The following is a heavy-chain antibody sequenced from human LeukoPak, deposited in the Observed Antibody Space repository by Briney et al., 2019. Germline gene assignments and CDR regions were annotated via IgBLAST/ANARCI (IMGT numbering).Heavy chain of an antibody. CDR2: MNPNSGNT. Sequence: ASVKVSCKASGYTFTSYDINWVRQATGQGLEWMGWMNPNSGNTGYAQKFQGRVTMTRNTSISTAYMELSSLRSEDTALYYCARVGHYYGSGSSYTYYYYYMDVWGKGTAVTVSS. CDR1: GYTFTSYD. V-gene: IGHV1-8*01. CDR3: ARVGHYYGSGSSYTYYYYYMDV. J-gene: IGHJ6*03. D-gene: IGHD3-10*01.